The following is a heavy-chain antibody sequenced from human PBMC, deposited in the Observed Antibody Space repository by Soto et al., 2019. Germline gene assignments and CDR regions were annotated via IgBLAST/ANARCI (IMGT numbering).Heavy chain of an antibody. CDR1: GGSISSYY. V-gene: IGHV4-59*01. D-gene: IGHD5-12*01. Sequence: QVQLQESGPGLVKPSETLSLTCTVSGGSISSYYWNWIRQPPGKGLELIGYIFYTGSTNYNPSLTSRVTISVDTSKNQFSLKMSSVTAADTAVYYCAKEDGGYSGYMDYWGQGTLVTVSS. J-gene: IGHJ4*02. CDR2: IFYTGST. CDR3: AKEDGGYSGYMDY.